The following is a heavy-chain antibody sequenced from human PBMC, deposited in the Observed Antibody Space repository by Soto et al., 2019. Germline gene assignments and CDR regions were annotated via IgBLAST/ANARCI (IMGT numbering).Heavy chain of an antibody. CDR2: INAGNGNT. CDR1: GYTFTTYA. D-gene: IGHD6-19*01. CDR3: ARGAASGWSYDY. Sequence: QVQLVQSGAEVKKPGASVKVSCKASGYTFTTYAIHWVRQAPGQRLEWMGWINAGNGNTKYSQKFQGRVTITRDTSASTAYMELSSLRSEDTAVYYCARGAASGWSYDYWGQGTLVTVSS. J-gene: IGHJ4*02. V-gene: IGHV1-3*01.